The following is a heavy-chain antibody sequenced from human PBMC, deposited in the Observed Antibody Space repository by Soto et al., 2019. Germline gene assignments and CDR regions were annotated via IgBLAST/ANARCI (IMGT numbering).Heavy chain of an antibody. D-gene: IGHD6-6*01. CDR3: AHSEYTSPHHFDP. V-gene: IGHV2-5*02. CDR1: GFSLNTGGAG. Sequence: QITLKESGPTLVKPTQTLTLMCTFSGFSLNTGGAGVAWIRQPPGKALEWLALIYWDDDKRYSPSLKTRLTSTKNTSQTQVVLRMTNMHPVDTATYYCAHSEYTSPHHFDPWGQGTLVTVSS. CDR2: IYWDDDK. J-gene: IGHJ5*02.